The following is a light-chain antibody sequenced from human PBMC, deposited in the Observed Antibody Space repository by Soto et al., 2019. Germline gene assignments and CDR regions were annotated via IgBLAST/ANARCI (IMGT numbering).Light chain of an antibody. Sequence: QSALTQPASVSGSPGQSITISCTGTSSDVGGYNYVSWYQQHPGKAPKLMLYDVSNRPSGVSDRFSGSKSGNTASLTISGRQAEDEADYYCSSYTSSSTWVFGGGTKVTVL. CDR1: SSDVGGYNY. CDR3: SSYTSSSTWV. J-gene: IGLJ3*02. V-gene: IGLV2-14*03. CDR2: DVS.